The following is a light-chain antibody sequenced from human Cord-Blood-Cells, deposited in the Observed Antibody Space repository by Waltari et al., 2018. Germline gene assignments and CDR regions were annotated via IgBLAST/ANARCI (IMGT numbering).Light chain of an antibody. J-gene: IGLJ2*01. CDR1: SGDAGGYNY. V-gene: IGLV2-14*01. CDR3: SSYTSSSVV. CDR2: DFS. Sequence: QSVLTQPASVSGSPGQSITISCTGTSGDAGGYNYASWYQQHPGKAPKLMMYDFSNRPSGVSNRFSASTAGNTASLTISGLQAEDEADYYCSSYTSSSVVFGGGTKLTVL.